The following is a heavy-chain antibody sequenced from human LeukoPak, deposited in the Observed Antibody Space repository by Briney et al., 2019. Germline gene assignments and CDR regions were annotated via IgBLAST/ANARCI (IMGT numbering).Heavy chain of an antibody. CDR1: GYTFTTYG. D-gene: IGHD6-13*01. CDR2: INAYSDNM. CDR3: ARDSRSAWYGHLDH. J-gene: IGHJ4*02. Sequence: GASVKVSCKASGYTFTTYGISWVRQAPGQGLEWMGWINAYSDNMNYAPKPQDRVTLTTDTSTSTVYMELRSLRSDDTAVYYCARDSRSAWYGHLDHWGQGTLVTVSS. V-gene: IGHV1-18*01.